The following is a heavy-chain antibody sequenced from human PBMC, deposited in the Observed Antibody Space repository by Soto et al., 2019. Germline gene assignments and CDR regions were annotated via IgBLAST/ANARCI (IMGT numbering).Heavy chain of an antibody. CDR3: ARSHYSGSYEDY. D-gene: IGHD1-26*01. V-gene: IGHV4-31*03. CDR1: GGSISSGGYS. CDR2: IYYRGST. J-gene: IGHJ4*02. Sequence: QVQLQESGPGLVKPSQTLSLTCTVSGGSISSGGYSWSWIRQHPGKGLARIGYIYYRGSTYYNPSLESRVTLSVDTSKTQFSLKLSSVTAADTAVYYWARSHYSGSYEDYWGQGTLVTVSS.